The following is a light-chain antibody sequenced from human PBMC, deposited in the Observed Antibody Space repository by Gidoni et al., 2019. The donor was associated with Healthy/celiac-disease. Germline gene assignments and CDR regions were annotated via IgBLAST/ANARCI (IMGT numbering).Light chain of an antibody. J-gene: IGKJ4*01. Sequence: EIVLTETPATLSVSPGERATLSCRASQSVSSNLAWYQQKPGQAPRLLIYGASTRATGIPARFSGSWSGAVFTLTISSQQSEDFAVYYCQQYNNWSLTFGGGTKVEIK. CDR1: QSVSSN. V-gene: IGKV3-15*01. CDR2: GAS. CDR3: QQYNNWSLT.